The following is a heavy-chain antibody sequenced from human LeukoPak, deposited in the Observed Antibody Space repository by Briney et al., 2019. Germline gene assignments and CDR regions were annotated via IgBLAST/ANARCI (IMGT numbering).Heavy chain of an antibody. D-gene: IGHD4/OR15-4a*01. Sequence: SETLSLTCTVSGYSISSGYYWGWIRQPPGKGLEWIGSIYHSGSTYYKPSLKSRVTISLDKSKIQVSLRLNSVTAADTAVYYCASMVPTLRYFQHWGQGTLVTVSS. CDR1: GYSISSGYY. J-gene: IGHJ1*01. CDR3: ASMVPTLRYFQH. CDR2: IYHSGST. V-gene: IGHV4-38-2*02.